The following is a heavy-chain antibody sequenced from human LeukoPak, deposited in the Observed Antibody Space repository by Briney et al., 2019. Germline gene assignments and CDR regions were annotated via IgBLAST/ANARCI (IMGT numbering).Heavy chain of an antibody. CDR3: ARHRGYYDDSSGSSEGWFDP. V-gene: IGHV5-51*01. CDR1: GNISTSYW. D-gene: IGHD3-22*01. J-gene: IGHJ5*02. CDR2: IYPGDSDT. Sequence: GESLKISSKGSGNISTSYWIGWVRQMPGKGLEWMGIIYPGDSDTRYSPSFQGQVTMSVDKSISTAYLQWSSLKASDTAMYYCARHRGYYDDSSGSSEGWFDPWGQGTLVTVSS.